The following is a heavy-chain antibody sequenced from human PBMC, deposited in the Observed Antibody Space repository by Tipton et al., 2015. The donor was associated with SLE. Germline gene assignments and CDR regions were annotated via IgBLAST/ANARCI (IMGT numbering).Heavy chain of an antibody. Sequence: TLSLTCTVSDVSVSFYSWTWIRQSPGKGLEWIGNINHGGDKYYSLSHKSRVTISVDRSKNQFSLKLSSVTAADTAVYYCARAHGSFYYYSVDVWGKGTTVTVSS. CDR3: ARAHGSFYYYSVDV. CDR2: INHGGDK. CDR1: DVSVSFYS. V-gene: IGHV4-59*04. J-gene: IGHJ6*03.